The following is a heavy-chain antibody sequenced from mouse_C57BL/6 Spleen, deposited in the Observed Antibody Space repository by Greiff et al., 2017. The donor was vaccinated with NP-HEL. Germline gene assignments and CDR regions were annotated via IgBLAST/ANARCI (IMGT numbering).Heavy chain of an antibody. CDR3: ARARGYAMDY. CDR1: GYTFTDYY. V-gene: IGHV1-26*01. Sequence: EVQLQQSGPELVKPGASVKISCKASGYTFTDYYMNWVKQSHGKSLEWIGDINPNNGGTSYNQKFKGKATLTVDKSSSTAYMELRSLTSEDSAVYYCARARGYAMDYWGQGTSVTVSS. J-gene: IGHJ4*01. CDR2: INPNNGGT. D-gene: IGHD3-1*01.